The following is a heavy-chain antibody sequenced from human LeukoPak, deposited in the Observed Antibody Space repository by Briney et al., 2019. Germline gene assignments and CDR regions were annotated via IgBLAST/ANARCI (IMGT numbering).Heavy chain of an antibody. J-gene: IGHJ4*02. CDR2: IYYSGST. D-gene: IGHD3-22*01. CDR3: ARGSSGYPTADY. CDR1: GGSISSYY. Sequence: SETLSLTCTVSGGSISSYYWSWLRQPPGKGLEWIGYIYYSGSTNYNPSLKSRVTISVDTSKNQFSLKLSSVTAADTAVYYCARGSSGYPTADYWGQGTLVTVSS. V-gene: IGHV4-59*08.